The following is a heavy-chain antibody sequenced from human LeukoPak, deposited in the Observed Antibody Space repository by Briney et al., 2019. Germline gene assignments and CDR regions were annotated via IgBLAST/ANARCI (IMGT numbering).Heavy chain of an antibody. D-gene: IGHD6-13*01. Sequence: GASVKVSCKASGYTFTGYDMHWVRQAPGQGLECMGWINPNSGGTNYAQKFQGRVTMTRDTSISTAYMELSRLRSDDTAVYYCARESARTSSWFDYWGQGTLVTVSS. V-gene: IGHV1-2*02. CDR2: INPNSGGT. J-gene: IGHJ4*02. CDR3: ARESARTSSWFDY. CDR1: GYTFTGYD.